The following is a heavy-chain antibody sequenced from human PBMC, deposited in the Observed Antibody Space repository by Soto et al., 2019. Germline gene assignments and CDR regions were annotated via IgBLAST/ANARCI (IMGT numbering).Heavy chain of an antibody. CDR2: IWYDGSNK. J-gene: IGHJ5*02. CDR1: GFTFSSYG. D-gene: IGHD6-13*01. V-gene: IGHV3-33*01. Sequence: GGSLRLSCAASGFTFSSYGMHWVRQAPGKGLEWVAVIWYDGSNKYYADSVKGRFTISRDNSKNTLYLQMNSLRAEDRAVYYCARDGGVSSSRWFERLDRYNWFDPWGQGTLVTVSS. CDR3: ARDGGVSSSRWFERLDRYNWFDP.